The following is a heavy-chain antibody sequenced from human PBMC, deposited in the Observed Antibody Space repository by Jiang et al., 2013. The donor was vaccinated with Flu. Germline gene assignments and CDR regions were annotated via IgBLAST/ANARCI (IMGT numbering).Heavy chain of an antibody. CDR1: GFSLSTSGVG. J-gene: IGHJ5*02. D-gene: IGHD3-3*01. V-gene: IGHV2-5*01. CDR3: AHRLTYYDFWSGCYPLYNWFDP. Sequence: KPTQTLTLTCTFSGFSLSTSGVGVGWIRQPPGKALEWLALIYWNDDKRYSPSLKSRLTITKDTSKNQVVLTMTNMDPVDTATYYCAHRLTYYDFWSGCYPLYNWFDPWGQGTLVTVSS. CDR2: IYWNDDK.